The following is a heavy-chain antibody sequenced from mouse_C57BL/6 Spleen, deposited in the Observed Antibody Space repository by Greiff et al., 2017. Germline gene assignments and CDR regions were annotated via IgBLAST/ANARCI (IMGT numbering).Heavy chain of an antibody. Sequence: EVQRVESGGGLVKPGGSLKLSCAASGFTFSDYGMHWVRQAPEKGLEWVAYISSGSSTIYYADTVKGRFTISRDNAKNTLLLQMTSLRSEDTAMYDCASTSVVATSFDYWGQGTTLTVSS. CDR2: ISSGSSTI. CDR3: ASTSVVATSFDY. V-gene: IGHV5-17*01. D-gene: IGHD1-1*01. J-gene: IGHJ2*01. CDR1: GFTFSDYG.